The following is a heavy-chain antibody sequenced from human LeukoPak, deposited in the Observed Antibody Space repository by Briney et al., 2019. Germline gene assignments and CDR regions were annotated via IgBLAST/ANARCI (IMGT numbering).Heavy chain of an antibody. J-gene: IGHJ6*03. D-gene: IGHD1-26*01. V-gene: IGHV1-18*01. CDR1: GYTFTSYG. CDR2: ISAYNGNT. CDR3: ARDASAGSFAAYYYYYMDV. Sequence: ASVKVSCKASGYTFTSYGISWVRQAPGQGLEWMGWISAYNGNTNYAQKLQGRVTMTTDTSTSTAYMELRSLRSDDTAVYYCARDASAGSFAAYYYYYMDVWGKGTTVTISS.